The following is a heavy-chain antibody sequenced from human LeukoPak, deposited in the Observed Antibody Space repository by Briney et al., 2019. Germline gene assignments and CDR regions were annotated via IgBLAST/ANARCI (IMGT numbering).Heavy chain of an antibody. CDR1: GFTFSSSW. J-gene: IGHJ5*02. V-gene: IGHV3-7*04. Sequence: GGSLRLSCAASGFTFSSSWMTWVRQAPGKGLEWVANINEDGSVKNYVVSVKGRFTISRDNAKNSLFLQMNSLRVEDTAVYYCARDKAYNRFDHWGQGTLVAVSS. CDR2: INEDGSVK. D-gene: IGHD1-1*01. CDR3: ARDKAYNRFDH.